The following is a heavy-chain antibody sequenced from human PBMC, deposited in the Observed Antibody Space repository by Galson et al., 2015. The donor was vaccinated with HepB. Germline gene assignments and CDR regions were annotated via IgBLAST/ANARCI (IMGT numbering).Heavy chain of an antibody. Sequence: SLRLSCAASGFTFSSYSMNWVRQAPGKGLEWVSSISSSSSYIYYADSVKGRFTISRDNAKNSLYLQMNSLRAEDTAVYYCARDPVWSGYSPIELDYWGQGTLVTVSS. J-gene: IGHJ4*02. V-gene: IGHV3-21*01. CDR1: GFTFSSYS. CDR2: ISSSSSYI. D-gene: IGHD3-3*01. CDR3: ARDPVWSGYSPIELDY.